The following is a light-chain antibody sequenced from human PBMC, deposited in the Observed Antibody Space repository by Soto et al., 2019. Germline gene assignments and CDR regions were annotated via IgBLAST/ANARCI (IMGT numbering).Light chain of an antibody. V-gene: IGLV1-44*01. J-gene: IGLJ3*02. CDR1: SSNIGSHT. Sequence: QSVLTQPPSASGTPGQRVAISCSGSSSNIGSHTVNWYQQLPGTAPKLLIYGNDQRPSGVPDRFSGSKSGTSASLAISGLQSEDEVDYYCAAWDDSLNGPVFGGGTKVTVI. CDR2: GND. CDR3: AAWDDSLNGPV.